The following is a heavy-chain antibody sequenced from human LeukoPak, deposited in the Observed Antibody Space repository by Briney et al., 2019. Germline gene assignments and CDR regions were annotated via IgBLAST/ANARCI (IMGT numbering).Heavy chain of an antibody. Sequence: ASVKVSCKASGYTFTSYGISWVRQARGQGLEWMGWISAYNGNTNYAQKLQGRVTMTTDTSTSTAYMELRSLRSDDTAVYYCAREAYYDSSGYYGVDYWGQGTLVTVSS. CDR2: ISAYNGNT. V-gene: IGHV1-18*01. J-gene: IGHJ4*02. D-gene: IGHD3-22*01. CDR3: AREAYYDSSGYYGVDY. CDR1: GYTFTSYG.